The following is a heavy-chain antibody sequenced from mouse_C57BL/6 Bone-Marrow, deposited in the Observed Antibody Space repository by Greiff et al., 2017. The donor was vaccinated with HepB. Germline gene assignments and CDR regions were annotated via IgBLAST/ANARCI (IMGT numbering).Heavy chain of an antibody. CDR1: GYSITSGYY. J-gene: IGHJ2*01. Sequence: EVKLQESGPGLVKPSQSLSLTCSVSGYSITSGYYWNWIRQFPGNKLEWMGYISYDGSNNYNPSLKNRISITRDTSKNQFFLKLNSVTTEDTATYYCASTHDFDYWGRGTTLTVSS. V-gene: IGHV3-6*01. CDR2: ISYDGSN. CDR3: ASTHDFDY.